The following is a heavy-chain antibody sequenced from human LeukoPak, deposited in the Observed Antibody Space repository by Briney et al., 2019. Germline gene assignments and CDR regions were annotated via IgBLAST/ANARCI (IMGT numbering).Heavy chain of an antibody. CDR3: ARRLKRWRLTRDWFDP. Sequence: PSETLSLTCAVYGGSFSGYYWSWIRQPPGKGLEWIGEINHSGSTNYNPSLKSRVTISVDMSKNQFSLKLSSVTAADTAVYYCARRLKRWRLTRDWFDPWGQGTLVTVSS. CDR1: GGSFSGYY. V-gene: IGHV4-34*01. CDR2: INHSGST. J-gene: IGHJ5*02. D-gene: IGHD3-10*01.